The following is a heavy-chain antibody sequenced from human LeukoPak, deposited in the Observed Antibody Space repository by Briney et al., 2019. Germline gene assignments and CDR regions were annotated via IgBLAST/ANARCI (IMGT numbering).Heavy chain of an antibody. D-gene: IGHD3-3*01. J-gene: IGHJ4*02. Sequence: WASVKVSCKASGYTFTSYYMHWVRQAPGQGLEWMGWISAYNGNTNYAQKLQGRVTMTTDTSTSTAYMELRSLRSDDTAVYYCAREMRDYDFWSGYLDYWGQGTLVTVSS. V-gene: IGHV1-18*04. CDR3: AREMRDYDFWSGYLDY. CDR1: GYTFTSYY. CDR2: ISAYNGNT.